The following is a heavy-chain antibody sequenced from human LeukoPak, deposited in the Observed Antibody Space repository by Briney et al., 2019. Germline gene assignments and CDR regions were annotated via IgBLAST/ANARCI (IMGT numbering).Heavy chain of an antibody. J-gene: IGHJ5*02. V-gene: IGHV4-61*02. CDR1: GGSISSGSYY. D-gene: IGHD3-10*01. CDR3: ARGPGVIVS. CDR2: IYTSGST. Sequence: PSQTLSLTCTVSGGSISSGSYYWSWIRQPAGKGLEWIGRIYTSGSTNYNPSLKSRVTISVDTSKNQFSLKLSPVTAADTAVYYCARGPGVIVSWGQGTLVTVSS.